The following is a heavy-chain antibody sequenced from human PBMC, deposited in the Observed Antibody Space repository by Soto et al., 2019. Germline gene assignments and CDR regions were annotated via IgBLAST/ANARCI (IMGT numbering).Heavy chain of an antibody. V-gene: IGHV1-2*04. CDR3: ARESGGATATLDYYYFYMDV. J-gene: IGHJ6*03. Sequence: QVQLVQSGAEVKKPGASVTVSCRSSGDTFNDYYIHWVRQAPGQGPEWMGWINPNGGVTKYAQKFQGWVTVTRDTSIRTVYMQLSRLRSDDTAVYYCARESGGATATLDYYYFYMDVWGTGTTVTVSS. CDR1: GDTFNDYY. D-gene: IGHD5-12*01. CDR2: INPNGGVT.